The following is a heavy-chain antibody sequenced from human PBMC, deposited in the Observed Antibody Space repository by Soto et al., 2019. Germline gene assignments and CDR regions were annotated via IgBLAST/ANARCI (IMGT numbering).Heavy chain of an antibody. J-gene: IGHJ6*03. D-gene: IGHD5-18*01. CDR3: ARVPEHSPSYYYYYMDV. CDR2: IYYSGST. Sequence: SETLSLTCTVSGGSISSGGYYWSWIRQHPGKGLEWIGYIYYSGSTYYNPSLKSRVTISVDTSKNQFSLKLSSVTAADTAVYYCARVPEHSPSYYYYYMDVWGKGTTVTVSS. V-gene: IGHV4-31*03. CDR1: GGSISSGGYY.